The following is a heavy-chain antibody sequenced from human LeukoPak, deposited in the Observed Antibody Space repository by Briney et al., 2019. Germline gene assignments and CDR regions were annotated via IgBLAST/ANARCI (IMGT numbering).Heavy chain of an antibody. D-gene: IGHD3-22*01. CDR3: ARDSRGYDSSGYYYYYMDV. V-gene: IGHV3-48*03. Sequence: GGSLRLSCEDSGFTFRSYEMNWVRQAPGKGLEWIAYLSSSGSAFSYADSVKGRFTIARDNAKNSGYLEMNSLRADDTAVYYCARDSRGYDSSGYYYYYMDVWGKGTTVTVSS. CDR1: GFTFRSYE. J-gene: IGHJ6*03. CDR2: LSSSGSAF.